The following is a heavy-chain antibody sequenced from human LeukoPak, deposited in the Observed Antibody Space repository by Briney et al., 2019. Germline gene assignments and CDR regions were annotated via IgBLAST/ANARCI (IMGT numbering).Heavy chain of an antibody. CDR2: IYSGGST. CDR1: GFTVSSNY. J-gene: IGHJ6*03. Sequence: GGSLRLSCAASGFTVSSNYMSWVRQAPGKGLEWVSVIYSGGSTYYADSVKGRFTISRDNSKNTLYLQMNSLRAEDTAVYYCARDSPDSSGYYYYYYYYMDVWGKGTTVTISS. CDR3: ARDSPDSSGYYYYYYYYMDV. D-gene: IGHD3-22*01. V-gene: IGHV3-66*01.